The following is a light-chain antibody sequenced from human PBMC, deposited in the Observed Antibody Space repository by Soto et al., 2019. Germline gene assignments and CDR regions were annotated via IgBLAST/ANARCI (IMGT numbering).Light chain of an antibody. Sequence: EIVMTQSPASLSVSPGERVTLSCRAGQGVTTNLAWYQQKPGQAPRLLIYGASTRATGIPARFSGSGSGTDFTLTISSLEPEDSAVYYCQQRHMWPITFGQGTRLEIK. CDR3: QQRHMWPIT. V-gene: IGKV3-15*01. CDR1: QGVTTN. CDR2: GAS. J-gene: IGKJ5*01.